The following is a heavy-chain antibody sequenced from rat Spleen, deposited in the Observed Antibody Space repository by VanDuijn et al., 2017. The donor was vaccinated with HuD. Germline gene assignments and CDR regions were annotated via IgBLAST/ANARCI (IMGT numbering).Heavy chain of an antibody. CDR1: GFTFSDYY. D-gene: IGHD4-1*01. J-gene: IGHJ3*01. CDR3: TRRGTGPFAY. Sequence: EVQLVESDGGLVQPGRSLKLSCVASGFTFSDYYMAWVRQAPGKGLEWVASITNAGGDTYYQDSVKGRFTISRDNAKSTLYLQLNSLRSEDTATYYCTRRGTGPFAYWGQGTLVTVSS. CDR2: ITNAGGDT. V-gene: IGHV5-25*01.